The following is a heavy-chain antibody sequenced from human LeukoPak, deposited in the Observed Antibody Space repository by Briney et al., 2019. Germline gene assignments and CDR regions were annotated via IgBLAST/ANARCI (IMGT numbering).Heavy chain of an antibody. CDR3: XXXXXXXXXXXTXXXXP. J-gene: IGHJ5*02. Sequence: SNIXYWGWIRQXPGXGLEWIGSIFYSGSTYYNPSLKSRVTISVDTSKNQFSLKLSSVTAADTAVYXXXXXXXXXXXXXTXXXXPWGQGXLXTVSS. CDR1: SNIXY. CDR2: IFYSGST. V-gene: IGHV4-39*07.